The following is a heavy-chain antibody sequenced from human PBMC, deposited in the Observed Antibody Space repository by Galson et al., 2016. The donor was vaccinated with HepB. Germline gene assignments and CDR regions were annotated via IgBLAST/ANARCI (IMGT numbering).Heavy chain of an antibody. V-gene: IGHV3-30*18. CDR1: GFTFSNYG. Sequence: SLRLSCAASGFTFSNYGMHWVRQGPGKGLEWVAVMTFDGSHKNYADSVRGRFTISRDNSKNTLYLQMNSLRAEDTAIYYCAKDGNHDILTGTKNEFDYWGQGTLVTVSS. D-gene: IGHD3-9*01. J-gene: IGHJ4*02. CDR2: MTFDGSHK. CDR3: AKDGNHDILTGTKNEFDY.